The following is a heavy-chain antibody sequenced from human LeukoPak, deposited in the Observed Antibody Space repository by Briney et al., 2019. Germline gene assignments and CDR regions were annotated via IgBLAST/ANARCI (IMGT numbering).Heavy chain of an antibody. D-gene: IGHD6-6*01. V-gene: IGHV3-30*18. Sequence: GGSLRLSCAASGFTLSSYGMHWVRQAPGKGLEWVAVISYDGSNKYYADSVKGRFTISRDNSKNTLYLQMNSLRAEDTAVYYCAKVASSSSDWFDPWGQGTLVTVSS. CDR1: GFTLSSYG. J-gene: IGHJ5*02. CDR3: AKVASSSSDWFDP. CDR2: ISYDGSNK.